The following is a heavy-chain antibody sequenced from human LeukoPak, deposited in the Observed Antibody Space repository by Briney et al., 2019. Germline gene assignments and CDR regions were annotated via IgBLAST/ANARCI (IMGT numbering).Heavy chain of an antibody. D-gene: IGHD3-10*01. CDR2: ISAYNGNT. CDR1: GYTFTSYG. CDR3: ARAPPAYLDYYYYYMDV. J-gene: IGHJ6*03. V-gene: IGHV1-18*01. Sequence: ASVKVSCKASGYTFTSYGISWARQAPGQGLEWMGWISAYNGNTNYAQKLQGRVTMTTDTSTSTAYMELRSLRSDDTAVYYCARAPPAYLDYYYYYMDVWGKGTTVTVSS.